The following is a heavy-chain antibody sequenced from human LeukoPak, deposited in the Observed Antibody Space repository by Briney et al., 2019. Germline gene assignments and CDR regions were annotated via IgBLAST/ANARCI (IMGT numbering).Heavy chain of an antibody. CDR3: ARGGPRDGYDY. J-gene: IGHJ4*02. CDR2: IRSKANSYAT. CDR1: GFTFSGSA. D-gene: IGHD5-18*01. Sequence: GGSLRLSCAASGFTFSGSAMHWVHQASGKGLEWVGRIRSKANSYATAYAASVKGRFTISRGNAKNSLYLQMNSLRAEDTAVYYCARGGPRDGYDYWGQGTLVTVSS. V-gene: IGHV3-73*01.